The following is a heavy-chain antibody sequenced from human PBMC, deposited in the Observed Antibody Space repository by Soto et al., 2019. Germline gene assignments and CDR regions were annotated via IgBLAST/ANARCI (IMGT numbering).Heavy chain of an antibody. J-gene: IGHJ3*02. V-gene: IGHV4-4*02. Sequence: QVQLQESGPGRVKPSGTLSLTCAVSGGSISSSNWWSWVRQPPGKGLEWIGEIHDTGRTNYNPSLKIRVTMSVDKSQTQFSLNLSSVTAADTAVYYCARDSDSSGYYTGDGLDIWGQGTTVTVSS. D-gene: IGHD3-22*01. CDR2: IHDTGRT. CDR1: GGSISSSNW. CDR3: ARDSDSSGYYTGDGLDI.